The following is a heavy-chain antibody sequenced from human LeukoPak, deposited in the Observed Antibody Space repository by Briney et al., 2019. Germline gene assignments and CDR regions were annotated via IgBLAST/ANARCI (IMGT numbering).Heavy chain of an antibody. Sequence: PGGSLRLSCAASGFTFSSDAMHWVRKAPGKGLEWVAVISHDGNNQYYVDSGKGRFSISRDNSRSTLSLQMNNLTPEDTAAYYCARGDPGPYTRHLMDSWGQGTLVTVSS. CDR1: GFTFSSDA. J-gene: IGHJ4*02. CDR3: ARGDPGPYTRHLMDS. D-gene: IGHD2-21*01. CDR2: ISHDGNNQ. V-gene: IGHV3-30-3*01.